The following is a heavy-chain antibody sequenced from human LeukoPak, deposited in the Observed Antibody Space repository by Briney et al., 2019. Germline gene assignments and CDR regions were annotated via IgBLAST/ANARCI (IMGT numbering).Heavy chain of an antibody. CDR1: GYTLTGYY. CDR2: INPNSGVT. CDR3: ARGGTMVRGVMGRVRREHYYMDA. Sequence: ASVKVSCKASGYTLTGYYLHWVRQAPGQGLEWMGWINPNSGVTNSAQKFQDRVTMTRDTSISTAYMELTWLRSDDTAIYYCARGGTMVRGVMGRVRREHYYMDAWGKGTTVTVSS. V-gene: IGHV1-2*02. J-gene: IGHJ6*03. D-gene: IGHD3-10*01.